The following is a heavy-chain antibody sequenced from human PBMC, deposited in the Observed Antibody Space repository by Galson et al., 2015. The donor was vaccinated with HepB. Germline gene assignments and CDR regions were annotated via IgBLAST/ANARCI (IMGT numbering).Heavy chain of an antibody. CDR2: ISAYNGNT. Sequence: SVKVSCKASGYTFTSYGISWVRQAPGQGLEWMGWISAYNGNTNYAQKLQGRVTMTTDTSTSTAYMELRSLRSDDTAAYYCARDRIGLELRDYWGQGTLVTVSS. V-gene: IGHV1-18*01. CDR1: GYTFTSYG. D-gene: IGHD1-7*01. CDR3: ARDRIGLELRDY. J-gene: IGHJ4*02.